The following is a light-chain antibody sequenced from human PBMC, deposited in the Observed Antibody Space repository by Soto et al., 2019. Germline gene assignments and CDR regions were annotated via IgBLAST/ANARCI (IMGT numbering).Light chain of an antibody. CDR1: QGIRND. Sequence: DIPLTQSPSSLSASVGDRVTTTCRASQGIRNDLDWYQQKPGKAPKRLIHAASSLQSGVPSRFSGSGSGTEFTLTISSLQPEDFATYYCLQYNTYPFTFGPGTKVDIK. J-gene: IGKJ3*01. CDR2: AAS. V-gene: IGKV1-17*01. CDR3: LQYNTYPFT.